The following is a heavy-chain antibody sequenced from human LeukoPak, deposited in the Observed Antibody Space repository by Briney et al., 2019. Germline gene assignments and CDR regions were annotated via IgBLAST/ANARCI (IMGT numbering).Heavy chain of an antibody. D-gene: IGHD2-15*01. CDR3: ASGRYCSGATCLPNWFDP. CDR2: ISSSGSTI. V-gene: IGHV3-48*03. Sequence: GGSLRLSCAASGFTLSSYEMNWVRQAPGKGLEWVSYISSSGSTIYYADSVKGRFTISRDNAKNSLYLQLNSLRVEDTALYYCASGRYCSGATCLPNWFDPWGQGTLVTVSS. CDR1: GFTLSSYE. J-gene: IGHJ5*02.